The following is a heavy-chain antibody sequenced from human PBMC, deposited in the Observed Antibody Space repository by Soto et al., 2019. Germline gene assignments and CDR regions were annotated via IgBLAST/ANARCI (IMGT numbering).Heavy chain of an antibody. V-gene: IGHV3-20*01. J-gene: IGHJ5*02. CDR3: ARGVLTGYFWFDP. D-gene: IGHD3-9*01. CDR2: INWNGGST. CDR1: GFTFDDYG. Sequence: PGGSLRLSCATSGFTFDDYGMSWVRQAPGKGLEWVSGINWNGGSTGYADSVKGRFTISRDNAKNSLYLQMNSLRAEDTALYHCARGVLTGYFWFDPWGQGTLVTVSS.